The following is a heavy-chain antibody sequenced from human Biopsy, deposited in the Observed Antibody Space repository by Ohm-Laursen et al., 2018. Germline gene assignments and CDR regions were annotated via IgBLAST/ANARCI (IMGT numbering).Heavy chain of an antibody. CDR1: GGTFQKYG. CDR2: IIPILRTT. J-gene: IGHJ4*02. D-gene: IGHD2-15*01. CDR3: AREAIGYQLPCDD. V-gene: IGHV1-69*04. Sequence: VSSVKVSCKASGGTFQKYGVTWVRQAPGQGLEWMGRIIPILRTTTYAPKFQGRVTFTADKSSSTAYLELSSLTSEDTAMFYCAREAIGYQLPCDDWGQGTLVTVSS.